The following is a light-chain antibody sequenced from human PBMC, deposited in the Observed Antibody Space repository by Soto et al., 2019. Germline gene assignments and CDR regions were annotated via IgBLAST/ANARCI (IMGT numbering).Light chain of an antibody. CDR1: QSVSSN. Sequence: EIVMTQSPATLSVSPGERATLSCRASQSVSSNLAWYQQKPGQAPRLLIYGASTRATGIPARFSGSGSGTEFTLIFSSLQSEDFAVFYCQQYNTWPPPYTLAQGTKREIK. J-gene: IGKJ2*01. V-gene: IGKV3-15*01. CDR2: GAS. CDR3: QQYNTWPPPYT.